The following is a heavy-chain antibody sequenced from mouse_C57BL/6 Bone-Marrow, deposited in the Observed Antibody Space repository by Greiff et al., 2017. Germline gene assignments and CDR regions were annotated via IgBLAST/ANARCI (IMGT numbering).Heavy chain of an antibody. CDR2: IHPNSGST. V-gene: IGHV1-64*01. CDR3: ARRYYGNSFDY. CDR1: GYTFTSYW. D-gene: IGHD2-1*01. Sequence: VKLQQSGAELVKPGASVKLSCKASGYTFTSYWMHWVKQRPGQGLEWIGMIHPNSGSTNYNEKFKSKATLTVDKSSSTAYMQLSSLTSEDSAVYYCARRYYGNSFDYWGQGTTLTVSS. J-gene: IGHJ2*01.